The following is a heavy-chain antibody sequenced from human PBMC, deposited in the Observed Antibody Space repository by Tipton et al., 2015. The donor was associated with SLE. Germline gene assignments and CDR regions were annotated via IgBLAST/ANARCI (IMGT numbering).Heavy chain of an antibody. V-gene: IGHV3-7*01. CDR2: IKQDGSEK. CDR1: GFTFSSYW. Sequence: SLRLSCAASGFTFSSYWMSWVRQAPGKGLEWVANIKQDGSEKYYVDSVKGRFTISRDNAKNSLYLQMNSLRAEDTAVYYCARDEWELHDAFDIWGQGTMVTVSS. J-gene: IGHJ3*02. D-gene: IGHD1-26*01. CDR3: ARDEWELHDAFDI.